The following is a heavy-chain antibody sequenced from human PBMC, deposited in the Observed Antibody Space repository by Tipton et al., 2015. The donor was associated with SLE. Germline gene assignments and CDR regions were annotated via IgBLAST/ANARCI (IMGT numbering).Heavy chain of an antibody. CDR3: AREFLNPVTTVHYYFDL. Sequence: SLTCTVSGGSISSHYWSWIRQPPGNGLEWIANIYYTGNANYNPSLKSRVTISVDTSRNHFSLKLISVTAADTAVYYCAREFLNPVTTVHYYFDLWGRGTLVTVSS. V-gene: IGHV4-59*11. J-gene: IGHJ2*01. CDR2: IYYTGNA. CDR1: GGSISSHY. D-gene: IGHD4-11*01.